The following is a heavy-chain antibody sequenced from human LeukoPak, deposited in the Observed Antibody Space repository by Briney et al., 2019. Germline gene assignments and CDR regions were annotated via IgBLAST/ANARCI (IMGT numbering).Heavy chain of an antibody. CDR3: ARYGLLDYYDSSGLDY. D-gene: IGHD3-22*01. Sequence: ASVKVSCKASGYTFTSYAMHWVRQAPGQRLEWMGWINAGNGNTKYSQKFQGRVTITRDTSASTAYMELSSLRSEDTAVYYCARYGLLDYYDSSGLDYWGQGTLVTVSS. CDR1: GYTFTSYA. CDR2: INAGNGNT. V-gene: IGHV1-3*01. J-gene: IGHJ4*02.